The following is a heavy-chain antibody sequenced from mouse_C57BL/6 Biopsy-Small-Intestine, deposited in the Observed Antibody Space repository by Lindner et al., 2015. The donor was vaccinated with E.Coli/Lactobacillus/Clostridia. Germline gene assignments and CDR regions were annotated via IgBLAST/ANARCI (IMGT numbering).Heavy chain of an antibody. J-gene: IGHJ3*01. V-gene: IGHV2-6*01. CDR3: ASARGDGSFAY. CDR1: GFSLASFG. Sequence: VQLQESGPGLVAPSQSLSITRTVSGFSLASFGVDWVRQSPGKGLEWLGVIWTNGRTNYNSALKSRLSISKDNSKSQVFLKMDSLQTDDTALYYCASARGDGSFAYWGQGTLVTVSA. CDR2: IWTNGRT. D-gene: IGHD2-3*01.